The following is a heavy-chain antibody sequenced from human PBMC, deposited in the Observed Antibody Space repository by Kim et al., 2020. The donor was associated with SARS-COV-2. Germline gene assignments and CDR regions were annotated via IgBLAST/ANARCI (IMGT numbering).Heavy chain of an antibody. V-gene: IGHV4-59*01. J-gene: IGHJ4*02. Sequence: PSLKSRDTISVDTSKNQFSLKLSAVTAADTAVYYCARARFLGSGRPFDYWGQGTLVTVSS. CDR3: ARARFLGSGRPFDY. D-gene: IGHD3-3*01.